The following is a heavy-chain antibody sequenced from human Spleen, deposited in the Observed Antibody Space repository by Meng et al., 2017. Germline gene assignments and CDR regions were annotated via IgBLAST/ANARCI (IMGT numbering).Heavy chain of an antibody. D-gene: IGHD2-15*01. CDR3: ARGGWSLDY. Sequence: QVQLQESGPGRVKPSETLSLTFTVSGGPIRSYYWSWMRRPPGKGLEWIGYIYYSGSTNYNPSLTSRVTISVATSQNQFSLNLSSVTAADTAVYYCARGGWSLDYWGQGTLVTVSS. J-gene: IGHJ4*02. CDR2: IYYSGST. V-gene: IGHV4-59*08. CDR1: GGPIRSYY.